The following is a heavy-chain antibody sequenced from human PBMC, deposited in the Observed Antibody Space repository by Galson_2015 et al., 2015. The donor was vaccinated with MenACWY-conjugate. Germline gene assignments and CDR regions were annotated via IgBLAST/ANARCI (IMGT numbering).Heavy chain of an antibody. V-gene: IGHV5-51*01. CDR3: VRRGSGWSLVDY. CDR2: VYPGDSET. J-gene: IGHJ4*02. CDR1: GYSFTNYW. D-gene: IGHD6-19*01. Sequence: QSGAEVKKPGESLKISCKGSGYSFTNYWIGWVRQMPGKGLEWMGIVYPGDSETRYSPSFQGQVTISADKSISTAYVLWSSLKASDTAIYYCVRRGSGWSLVDYWGQGTLVTVSS.